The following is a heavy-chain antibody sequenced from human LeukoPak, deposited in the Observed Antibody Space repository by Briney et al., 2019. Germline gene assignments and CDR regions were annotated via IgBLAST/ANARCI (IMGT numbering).Heavy chain of an antibody. CDR3: AAERYSDGCCWFDP. CDR2: INLGSGNT. D-gene: IGHD6-25*01. V-gene: IGHV1-58*01. Sequence: SVKVSCKASGFTFSTSTVQRVRQARGQRLEWMGWINLGSGNTSYAQNYEERVSISRDMSTSTVYLEVSSLTSEDTAVYYCAAERYSDGCCWFDPWGQGTLVTVSS. J-gene: IGHJ5*02. CDR1: GFTFSTST.